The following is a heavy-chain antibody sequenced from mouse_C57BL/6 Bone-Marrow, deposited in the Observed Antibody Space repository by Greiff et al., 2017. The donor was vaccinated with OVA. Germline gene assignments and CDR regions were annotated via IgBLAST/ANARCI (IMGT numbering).Heavy chain of an antibody. CDR1: GFTFSSYA. D-gene: IGHD2-3*01. CDR2: ISSGGDYI. V-gene: IGHV5-9-1*02. J-gene: IGHJ4*01. CDR3: TRAIYDGYYYAMDY. Sequence: EVKLMESGEGLVKPGGSLKLSCAASGFTFSSYAMSWVRQTPEKRLEWVAYISSGGDYIYYADTVKGRFTISRDNARNTLYLQMSSLKSEDTAMYYCTRAIYDGYYYAMDYWGQGTSVTVSS.